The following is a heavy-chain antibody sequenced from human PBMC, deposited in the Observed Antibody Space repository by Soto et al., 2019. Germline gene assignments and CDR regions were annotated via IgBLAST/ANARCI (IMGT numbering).Heavy chain of an antibody. D-gene: IGHD6-19*01. J-gene: IGHJ4*02. CDR2: ISYDGSNK. V-gene: IGHV3-30*18. CDR1: GFTFSSYG. Sequence: GGSLRLSCAASGFTFSSYGMHWVRQAPGKGLEWVAVISYDGSNKYYADSVKGRFTISRDNSKNTLYLQMNSLRAEDTAVYYCAKGFIAVAGTGFDYWGQGTLVTVPQ. CDR3: AKGFIAVAGTGFDY.